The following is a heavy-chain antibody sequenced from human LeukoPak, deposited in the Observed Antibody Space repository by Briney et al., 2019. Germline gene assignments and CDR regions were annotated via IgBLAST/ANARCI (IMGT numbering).Heavy chain of an antibody. V-gene: IGHV1-2*02. D-gene: IGHD6-6*01. J-gene: IGHJ4*02. CDR3: ARVAVEYSGSSDFDY. CDR2: INPNSGGT. CDR1: GYTFTGYY. Sequence: GASVKVSCKASGYTFTGYYMHWVRQAPGQGLERVGWINPNSGGTNYAQKFQGRVTMTRDASISTAYMELSRLRSDDTAVYYCARVAVEYSGSSDFDYWGQGTLVTVSS.